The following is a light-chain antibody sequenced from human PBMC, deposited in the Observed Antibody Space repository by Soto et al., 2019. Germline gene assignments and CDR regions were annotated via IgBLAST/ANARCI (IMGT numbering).Light chain of an antibody. J-gene: IGKJ1*01. CDR3: QQYNNWPWT. V-gene: IGKV3-15*01. CDR2: DTS. Sequence: EIVMTQSPAILSVSPGERATLSCRASQSVRSNLAWYQQKPGQAPRLLIYDTSTRATGIPGRFSGSGSGTEFTLTSSSLQSEDFGVYHCQQYNNWPWTFGQGTKVEIK. CDR1: QSVRSN.